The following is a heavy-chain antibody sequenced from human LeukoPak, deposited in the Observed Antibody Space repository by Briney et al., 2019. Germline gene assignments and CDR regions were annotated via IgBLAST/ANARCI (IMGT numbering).Heavy chain of an antibody. Sequence: PGGSLRLSCAASGFTFSSYWMSWVRQAPGKGLEWVANIKQDGSEKYYVDSVKGRFTISRDNAKNSLYLQMNSLRAEDTAVYYCARDFRSVTSYYYYGMDVWGQGTTVTVSS. CDR1: GFTFSSYW. CDR3: ARDFRSVTSYYYYGMDV. J-gene: IGHJ6*02. D-gene: IGHD4-11*01. CDR2: IKQDGSEK. V-gene: IGHV3-7*01.